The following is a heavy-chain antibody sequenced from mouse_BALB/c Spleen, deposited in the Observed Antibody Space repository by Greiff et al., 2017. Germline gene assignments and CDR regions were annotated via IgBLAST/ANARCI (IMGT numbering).Heavy chain of an antibody. CDR2: ISSGGSYT. Sequence: EVQLVESGGDLVKPGGSLKLSCAASGFTFSSYGMSWVRQTPDKRLEWVATISSGGSYTYYPDSVKGRFTISRDNAKNTLYLQMSSLKSEDTAMYYCASGYDYYAMDYWGQGTSVTVSS. CDR1: GFTFSSYG. D-gene: IGHD1-2*01. J-gene: IGHJ4*01. V-gene: IGHV5-6*01. CDR3: ASGYDYYAMDY.